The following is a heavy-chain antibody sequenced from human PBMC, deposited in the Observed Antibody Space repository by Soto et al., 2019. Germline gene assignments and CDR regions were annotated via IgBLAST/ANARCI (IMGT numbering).Heavy chain of an antibody. CDR3: ARHDYDSGSYVRY. J-gene: IGHJ4*02. V-gene: IGHV4-39*01. CDR2: IYHSGTT. D-gene: IGHD3-10*01. CDR1: GGYISSTSYY. Sequence: QLQLQESGPGLVKPSETLSLTCTVSGGYISSTSYYWGWIRQPPGKGLEWIGNIYHSGTTYYNPSLTSRVTISVDTSKKQFSLRLTSVTAADPAVYYCARHDYDSGSYVRYWGQGTLVTVSS.